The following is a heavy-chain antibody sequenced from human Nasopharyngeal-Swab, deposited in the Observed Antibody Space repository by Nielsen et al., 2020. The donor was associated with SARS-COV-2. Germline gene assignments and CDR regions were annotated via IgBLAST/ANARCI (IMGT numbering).Heavy chain of an antibody. CDR2: IYYSGST. Sequence: WIRPPPGTGLEWIGSIYYSGSTYYNPSLKSRGTISVDTSKNKFSLKLSSVTAADTAVYYCARTERRSNDAFDIWGQGTMVTVSS. CDR3: ARTERRSNDAFDI. V-gene: IGHV4-39*01. J-gene: IGHJ3*02.